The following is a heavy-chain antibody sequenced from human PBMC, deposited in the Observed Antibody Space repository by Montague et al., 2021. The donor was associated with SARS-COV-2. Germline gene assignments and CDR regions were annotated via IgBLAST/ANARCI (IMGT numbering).Heavy chain of an antibody. CDR3: ARRGRKLLPVAHTIGGFDI. Sequence: SETLSLTCTVSGGSISSNNYYWDWIRQPPGKGLDWIGSIYDSGSTYYTPSLKSRVTISTYTSKNHFSLKRNSVTAADTAVYYCARRGRKLLPVAHTIGGFDIWGQGTMVTVSS. J-gene: IGHJ3*02. V-gene: IGHV4-39*02. CDR1: GGSISSNNYY. CDR2: IYDSGST. D-gene: IGHD3-3*01.